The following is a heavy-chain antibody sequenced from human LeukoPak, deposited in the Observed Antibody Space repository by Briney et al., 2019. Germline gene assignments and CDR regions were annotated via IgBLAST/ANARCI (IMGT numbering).Heavy chain of an antibody. V-gene: IGHV1-2*02. CDR2: IHPNSGVT. CDR1: GYTFTSYY. CDR3: AKNQECSSTTCYQWFDP. D-gene: IGHD2-2*01. Sequence: ASVKVSCKASGYTFTSYYFHWVRQAPGQGLEWMGWIHPNSGVTNYAQKFQGRVTMTRDTSINTAYMELSRLRYNDTAVYYCAKNQECSSTTCYQWFDPWGQGTLVTVSS. J-gene: IGHJ5*02.